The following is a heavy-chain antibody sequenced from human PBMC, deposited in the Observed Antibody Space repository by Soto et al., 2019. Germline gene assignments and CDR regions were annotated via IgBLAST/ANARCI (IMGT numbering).Heavy chain of an antibody. Sequence: PGGSLRLSCAASGFTFSSYGMHWVRQAPGKGLEWVAVIWYDGSNKYYADSVKGRFTISRDNSKNTLYLQMNSLRAEDTAVYYCARESEGHFDWLLTRFDYWGQGTLVTVSS. CDR1: GFTFSSYG. CDR3: ARESEGHFDWLLTRFDY. J-gene: IGHJ4*02. V-gene: IGHV3-33*01. D-gene: IGHD3-9*01. CDR2: IWYDGSNK.